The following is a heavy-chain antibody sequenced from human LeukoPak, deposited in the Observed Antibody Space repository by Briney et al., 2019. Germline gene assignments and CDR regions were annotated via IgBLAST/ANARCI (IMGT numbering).Heavy chain of an antibody. D-gene: IGHD6-19*01. CDR2: ISSSSSYI. V-gene: IGHV3-21*01. Sequence: GGSLRHSCAASGFTFSSYSMNWVRQAPGKGLEWVSSISSSSSYIYYADSVKGRFTISRDNAKNSLYLQMNSLRAEDTAVYYCARGYSSGGDGFDYWGQGTLVTVSS. J-gene: IGHJ4*02. CDR3: ARGYSSGGDGFDY. CDR1: GFTFSSYS.